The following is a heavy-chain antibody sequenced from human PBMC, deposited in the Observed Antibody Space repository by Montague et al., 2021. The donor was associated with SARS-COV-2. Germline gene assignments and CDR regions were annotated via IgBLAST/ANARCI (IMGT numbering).Heavy chain of an antibody. J-gene: IGHJ4*02. D-gene: IGHD5-12*01. CDR1: GGSITGNY. V-gene: IGHV4-59*01. CDR3: ARSRSVGSGFSFPNWYFDD. CDR2: INHSGST. Sequence: SETLSLTCTVSGGSITGNYWSWIRQPPGKRLEWIGYINHSGSTNSSPSLRSRVTISVDTSKNQFSLKLSSVTAADTAVYYCARSRSVGSGFSFPNWYFDDWGQGTLVTVTP.